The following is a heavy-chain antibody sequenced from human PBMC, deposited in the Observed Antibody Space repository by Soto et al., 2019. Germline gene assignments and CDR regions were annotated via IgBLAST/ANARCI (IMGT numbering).Heavy chain of an antibody. CDR3: ARETGYSSGWRQDY. J-gene: IGHJ4*02. Sequence: PGGSLRLSCAASGFNFSSYAMHWVRQAPGKGLEWVAVISYDGSSISYADSVKGRFTISRDNAKNTLYLQMNSLRVEDTAVYYCARETGYSSGWRQDYWGQGTLVTVSS. V-gene: IGHV3-30*04. CDR1: GFNFSSYA. D-gene: IGHD6-19*01. CDR2: ISYDGSSI.